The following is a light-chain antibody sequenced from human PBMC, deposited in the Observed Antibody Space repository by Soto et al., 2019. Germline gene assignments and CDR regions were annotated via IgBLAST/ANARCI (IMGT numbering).Light chain of an antibody. Sequence: EIVMTQSPSTLSLSPGERATLSCRASQTIDNTLAWYQRKPGQAPRLLIYDASSMPTGVPSRFSGSGSGTDFTRPISSLEPEDFAVYCCQKRRAFGGGTKVDIK. CDR2: DAS. CDR1: QTIDNT. J-gene: IGKJ4*01. CDR3: QKRRA. V-gene: IGKV3-11*01.